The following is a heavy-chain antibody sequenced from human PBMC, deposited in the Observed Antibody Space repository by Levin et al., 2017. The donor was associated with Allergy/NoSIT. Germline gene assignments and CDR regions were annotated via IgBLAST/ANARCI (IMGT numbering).Heavy chain of an antibody. CDR2: IYYSGST. CDR1: GGSISSSSYY. D-gene: IGHD6-13*01. J-gene: IGHJ4*02. Sequence: SQTLSLTCTVSGGSISSSSYYWGWIRQPPGKGLEWIGSIYYSGSTYYNPSLKSRVTISVDTSKNQFSRKLSSVTAADTAVYYCASSGIAARYVIWYYWGQGTLVTVSS. V-gene: IGHV4-39*01. CDR3: ASSGIAARYVIWYY.